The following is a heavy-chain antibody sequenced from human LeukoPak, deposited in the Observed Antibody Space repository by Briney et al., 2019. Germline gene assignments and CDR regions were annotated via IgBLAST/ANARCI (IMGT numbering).Heavy chain of an antibody. V-gene: IGHV4-59*01. CDR3: ARDRRKLGLDY. CDR2: IYYSGST. D-gene: IGHD1-26*01. CDR1: GGSISSYY. J-gene: IGHJ4*02. Sequence: PSETLSLTCTDPGGSISSYYWSWIRQPPGKGLEWIGYIYYSGSTNYNPSLKSRVTISVDTSKNQFSLKLSSVTAADTAVYYCARDRRKLGLDYWGQGTLVSVSS.